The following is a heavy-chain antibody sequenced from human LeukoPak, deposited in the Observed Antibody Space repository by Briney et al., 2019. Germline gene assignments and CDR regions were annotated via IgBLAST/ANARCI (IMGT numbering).Heavy chain of an antibody. V-gene: IGHV4-34*01. D-gene: IGHD4-17*01. J-gene: IGHJ4*02. CDR3: ASRIYGDYALFDY. Sequence: PSETLSLTCAVYGGSFSGYYWSWIRQPPGKGLEWIGEINHSGSTNYNPSLKSRVTISVDTSKNQSSLKLSSVTAADTAVYYCASRIYGDYALFDYWGQGTLVTVSS. CDR1: GGSFSGYY. CDR2: INHSGST.